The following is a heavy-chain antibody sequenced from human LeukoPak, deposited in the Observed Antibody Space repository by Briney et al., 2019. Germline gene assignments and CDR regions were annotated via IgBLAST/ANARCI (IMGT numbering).Heavy chain of an antibody. J-gene: IGHJ4*02. CDR2: IRYDGSNK. CDR3: ARDGWYVVDY. CDR1: GFTFSSYG. Sequence: GGSLRLSCAASGFTFSSYGMHWVRQAPGKGLEWVAFIRYDGSNKYYADSVKGRFTISRDNAKNTLYLQMNSLRVEDTAVYYCARDGWYVVDYWGQGTLVTVSS. D-gene: IGHD6-19*01. V-gene: IGHV3-30*02.